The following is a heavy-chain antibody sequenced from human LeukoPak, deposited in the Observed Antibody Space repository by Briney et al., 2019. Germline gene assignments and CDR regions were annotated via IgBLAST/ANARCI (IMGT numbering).Heavy chain of an antibody. CDR1: GGSITGGGYS. Sequence: SETLSLTCAASGGSITGGGYSGTWFRHPPGRGLRGIGYIYHSGSPYYNPSLKSRVTISVDTSKNQFSLKLSSVTAADTAVYYCAREHYDSSGYYFDYWGQGTLVTVSS. CDR2: IYHSGSP. J-gene: IGHJ4*02. CDR3: AREHYDSSGYYFDY. V-gene: IGHV4-30-2*01. D-gene: IGHD3-22*01.